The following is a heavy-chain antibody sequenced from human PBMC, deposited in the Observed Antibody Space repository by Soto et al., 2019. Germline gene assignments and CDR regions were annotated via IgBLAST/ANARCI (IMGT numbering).Heavy chain of an antibody. J-gene: IGHJ6*02. CDR2: MKQEGSEK. D-gene: IGHD3-3*01. Sequence: EVQLVESGGGLVQPGGSLRLSCAASGFTFSSYWMSWVRQAPGKGLEWVANMKQEGSEKYFVDSVKCRFTISRDNAKISLYLQINRLRAEDTAVYYCATDRYSYYDFWSGSLPYYYYGMDVWGQGTTVTVSS. CDR1: GFTFSSYW. V-gene: IGHV3-7*01. CDR3: ATDRYSYYDFWSGSLPYYYYGMDV.